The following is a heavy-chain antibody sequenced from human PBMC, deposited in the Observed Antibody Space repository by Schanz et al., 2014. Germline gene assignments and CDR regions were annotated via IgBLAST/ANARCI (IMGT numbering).Heavy chain of an antibody. V-gene: IGHV1-18*01. CDR3: ARDRRFFDRDDLYYFDS. Sequence: QIQLVQSGAEVKKPGASVKVSCKASGYIFINSGISWVRQAPGQGLEWMGWISVYNHNKEYDQKFQGRVTMTTDTSTCTAYMALTGLRSDDTAVYYCARDRRFFDRDDLYYFDSWGQGTLVTVSS. J-gene: IGHJ4*02. CDR2: ISVYNHNK. D-gene: IGHD3-3*01. CDR1: GYIFINSG.